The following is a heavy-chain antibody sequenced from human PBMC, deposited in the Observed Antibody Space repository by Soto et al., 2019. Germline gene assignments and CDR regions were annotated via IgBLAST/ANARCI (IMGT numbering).Heavy chain of an antibody. J-gene: IGHJ4*02. CDR2: IYHSGST. D-gene: IGHD1-26*01. V-gene: IGHV4-38-2*01. CDR3: ARGDGTSYFDY. CDR1: GYSISSGYY. Sequence: ASETLSLTCAVSGYSISSGYYWGWIRQPPGKGLEWIGSIYHSGSTYYNPSLKSRVTISVDTSKNQFSLKLSSVTAADTAVYYCARGDGTSYFDYWGQGTLATVSS.